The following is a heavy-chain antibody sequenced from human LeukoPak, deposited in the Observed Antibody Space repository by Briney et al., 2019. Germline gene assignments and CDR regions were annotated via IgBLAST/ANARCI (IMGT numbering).Heavy chain of an antibody. CDR1: GFTFSSYA. D-gene: IGHD1-26*01. CDR3: ARIGSSSYIDY. J-gene: IGHJ4*02. CDR2: ICSSGGCT. Sequence: GGSLGLSCAASGFTFSSYAMSWVRQAPGKGLEWVSAICSSGGCTFYADSVKGRFTISRDNSKNTLFLQMNSLRAEDTAVYYCARIGSSSYIDYWGQGTLVTVSS. V-gene: IGHV3-23*01.